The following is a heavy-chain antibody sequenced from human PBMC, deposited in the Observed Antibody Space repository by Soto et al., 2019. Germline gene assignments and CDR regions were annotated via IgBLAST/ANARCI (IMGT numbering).Heavy chain of an antibody. Sequence: PGGSLRLSCAASGFTFSSYGMHWVRQAPGKGLEWVAVIWYDGSNKYYADSVKGRFTISRDNSKNTLYLQMNSLRAEDTAVYYCAQAASPYFDSIGYSGPWGQGALVTVP. D-gene: IGHD3-22*01. CDR3: AQAASPYFDSIGYSGP. J-gene: IGHJ5*02. CDR2: IWYDGSNK. V-gene: IGHV3-33*06. CDR1: GFTFSSYG.